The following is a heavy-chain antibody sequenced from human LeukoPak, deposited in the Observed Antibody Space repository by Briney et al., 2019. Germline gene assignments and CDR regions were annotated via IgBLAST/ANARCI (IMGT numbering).Heavy chain of an antibody. D-gene: IGHD1-26*01. CDR1: GFILDDYA. CDR2: ISWNSRII. Sequence: PGGSLRLSCVASGFILDDYAMYWVRQAPGKGLEWVSGISWNSRIIEYADSVKGRFTISRDNAKTSLFLQMNSLTADDTAFYYCARLTGAASGTYYFDFGGQGPLVTVSS. J-gene: IGHJ4*02. CDR3: ARLTGAASGTYYFDF. V-gene: IGHV3-9*01.